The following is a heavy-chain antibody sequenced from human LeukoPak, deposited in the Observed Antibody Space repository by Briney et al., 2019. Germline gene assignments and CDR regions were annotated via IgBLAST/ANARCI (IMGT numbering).Heavy chain of an antibody. J-gene: IGHJ4*02. Sequence: GSLRLSCAASGFTVSSNYMSWVRQAPGKGLEWVSVYSAGSTYYADSVKGRFTVSRDNSKNTLYLQMNSLRPEDTAVYYCAKEVIGVVYFDYWGQGTLVTVSS. CDR1: GFTVSSNY. D-gene: IGHD3-3*01. CDR2: YSAGST. CDR3: AKEVIGVVYFDY. V-gene: IGHV3-53*05.